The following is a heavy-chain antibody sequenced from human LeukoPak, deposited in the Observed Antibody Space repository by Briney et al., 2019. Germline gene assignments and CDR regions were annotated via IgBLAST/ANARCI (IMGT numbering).Heavy chain of an antibody. J-gene: IGHJ4*02. Sequence: GGSLRLSCAASGFTFSSYGMHWVRQAPGKGLEWVAVIWYDGSNKYYADSVKGRFTISRDNAKNTLFLQMDSLRPEDTAVYYCVRSLPSADFWGQGTLVPVSS. CDR3: VRSLPSADF. CDR1: GFTFSSYG. CDR2: IWYDGSNK. V-gene: IGHV3-33*03. D-gene: IGHD3-10*01.